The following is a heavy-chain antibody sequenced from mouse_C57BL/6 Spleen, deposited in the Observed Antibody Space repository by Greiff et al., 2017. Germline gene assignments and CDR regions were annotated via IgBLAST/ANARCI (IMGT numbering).Heavy chain of an antibody. CDR2: IHPNSGST. D-gene: IGHD1-1*01. CDR1: GYTFTSYW. Sequence: VQLQQSGAELVKPGASVKLSCKASGYTFTSYWMHWVKQRPGQGLEWIGMIHPNSGSTNYNEKFKSKATLTVDKSSSTAYMQLSSLTSEDSAVYYCARGGGYYGSSTSFDYWGQGTTLTVSS. CDR3: ARGGGYYGSSTSFDY. J-gene: IGHJ2*01. V-gene: IGHV1-64*01.